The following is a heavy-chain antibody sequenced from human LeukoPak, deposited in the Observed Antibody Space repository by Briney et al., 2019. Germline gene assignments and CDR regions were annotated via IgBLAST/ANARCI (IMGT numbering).Heavy chain of an antibody. CDR2: ISGSGGST. V-gene: IGHV3-23*01. CDR1: GFTFSSYA. J-gene: IGHJ1*01. Sequence: GGALRLSCAASGFTFSSYAMSWLGQAPGKGLEWVSAISGSGGSTYYADSVKGRFTTSKDNSKNTLYLQMNSLRAEDTAVYYCAKYPSGAYDFWSGYYHAEYFQQWGQGTLVTVSP. D-gene: IGHD3-3*01. CDR3: AKYPSGAYDFWSGYYHAEYFQQ.